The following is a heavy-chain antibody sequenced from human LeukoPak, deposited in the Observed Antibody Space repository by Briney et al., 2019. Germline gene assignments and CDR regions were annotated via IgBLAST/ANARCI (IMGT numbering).Heavy chain of an antibody. D-gene: IGHD6-13*01. Sequence: GASVKVSCKASGGTFSSYAISWVRQAPGQGLEWMGGIIPIFGTANYAQKFQGRVTIATDESTSTAYMELSSLRSEDTAVYYCARVPSSSWYVAKDWGRGTLVTVSS. CDR2: IIPIFGTA. J-gene: IGHJ4*02. V-gene: IGHV1-69*05. CDR1: GGTFSSYA. CDR3: ARVPSSSWYVAKD.